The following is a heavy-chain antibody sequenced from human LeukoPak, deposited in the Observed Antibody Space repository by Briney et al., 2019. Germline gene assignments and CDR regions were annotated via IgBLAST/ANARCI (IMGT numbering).Heavy chain of an antibody. CDR1: GGTFSSYA. CDR3: ATYYYDSSGYLRGGYYFDY. V-gene: IGHV1-69*05. CDR2: IIPIFGTA. Sequence: ASVKVSCKASGGTFSSYAISWVRQAPGQGLEWMGGIIPIFGTANYAQKFQGRVTITTDESTSTAYMELSSLRSEDTAAYYCATYYYDSSGYLRGGYYFDYWGQGTLVTVSS. D-gene: IGHD3-22*01. J-gene: IGHJ4*02.